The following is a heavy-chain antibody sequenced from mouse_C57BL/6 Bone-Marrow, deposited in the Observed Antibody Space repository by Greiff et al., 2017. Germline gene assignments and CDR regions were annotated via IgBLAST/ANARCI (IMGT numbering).Heavy chain of an antibody. CDR2: INPGSGGT. Sequence: VQLQQSGAELVRPGTSVKVSCKASGYAFTNYLIEWVKQRPGQGLEWIGVINPGSGGTNYNEKFKGKATLTADKSSSTAYMQLSSLTSEDSAVYFCARSGNGSPLYSFHYWGQGTTRTVSS. V-gene: IGHV1-54*01. J-gene: IGHJ2*01. D-gene: IGHD2-2*01. CDR1: GYAFTNYL. CDR3: ARSGNGSPLYSFHY.